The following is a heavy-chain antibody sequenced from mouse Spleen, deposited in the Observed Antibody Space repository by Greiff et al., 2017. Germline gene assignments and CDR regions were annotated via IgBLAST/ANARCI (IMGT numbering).Heavy chain of an antibody. Sequence: EVQLVESGGGLVKPGGSLKLSCAASGFTFSSYAMSWVRQTPEKRLEWVASISSGGSTYYPDSVKGRFTISRDNARNILYLQMSSLRSEDTAMYYCARHYYKTDAMDYWGQGTSVTVSS. J-gene: IGHJ4*01. CDR2: ISSGGST. V-gene: IGHV5-6-5*01. CDR3: ARHYYKTDAMDY. D-gene: IGHD1-1*02. CDR1: GFTFSSYA.